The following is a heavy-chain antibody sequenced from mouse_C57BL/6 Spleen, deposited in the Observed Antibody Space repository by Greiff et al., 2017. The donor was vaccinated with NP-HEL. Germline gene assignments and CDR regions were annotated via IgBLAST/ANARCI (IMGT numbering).Heavy chain of an antibody. V-gene: IGHV5-6*01. CDR2: ISSGGSYT. CDR1: GFTFSSYG. J-gene: IGHJ4*01. Sequence: EVKLVESGGDLVKPGGSLKLSCAASGFTFSSYGMSWVRQTPDKRLEWVATISSGGSYTYYPASVKGRFTISRDNAKNTLYLQMSSLKSEDTAMYYCARGEVVTTPYAMDYWGQGTSVTVSS. D-gene: IGHD2-2*01. CDR3: ARGEVVTTPYAMDY.